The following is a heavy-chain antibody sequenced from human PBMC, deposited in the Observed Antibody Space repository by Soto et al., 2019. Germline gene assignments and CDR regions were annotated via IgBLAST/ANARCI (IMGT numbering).Heavy chain of an antibody. V-gene: IGHV1-46*01. D-gene: IGHD6-13*01. CDR2: INANAGST. CDR3: ARVGSIWTYFYYGLDV. J-gene: IGHJ6*02. Sequence: ASVKVSCKASGYTFTSYFIHWVRQAPGQGLEWMGFINANAGSTTYAQAFRGRVTMTRDTSRSTVYMQLDSLTSEDTAVYYCARVGSIWTYFYYGLDVWGQGTTVTVSS. CDR1: GYTFTSYF.